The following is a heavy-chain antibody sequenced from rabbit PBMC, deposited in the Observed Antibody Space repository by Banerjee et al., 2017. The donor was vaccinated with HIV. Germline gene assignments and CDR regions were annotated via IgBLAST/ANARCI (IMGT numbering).Heavy chain of an antibody. CDR3: ARDLAGVIGWNFDL. D-gene: IGHD4-1*01. J-gene: IGHJ4*01. CDR2: IYARSSGST. Sequence: QEQLEESGGDLVKPEGSLTLTCTASGLDFSSSYYMCWVRQAPGKGLEWIACIYARSSGSTYYASWAKGRFTISKTSSTTVTLQMTSLTAADTATYFCARDLAGVIGWNFDLWGPGTLVTVS. V-gene: IGHV1S45*01. CDR1: GLDFSSSYY.